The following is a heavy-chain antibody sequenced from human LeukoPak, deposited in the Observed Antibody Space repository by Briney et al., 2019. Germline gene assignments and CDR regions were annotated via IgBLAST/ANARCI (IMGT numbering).Heavy chain of an antibody. V-gene: IGHV3-23*01. Sequence: GGSLRLSCAASGFIFSSYALSWVRQAPGKGLEWVSTISGSGSTRHSADFVKGRFTISRDNSKNTLYLQMNSLRAEDTAVYYCAGSIAVAGTIDYWGQGTLVTVSS. J-gene: IGHJ4*02. D-gene: IGHD6-19*01. CDR2: ISGSGSTR. CDR1: GFIFSSYA. CDR3: AGSIAVAGTIDY.